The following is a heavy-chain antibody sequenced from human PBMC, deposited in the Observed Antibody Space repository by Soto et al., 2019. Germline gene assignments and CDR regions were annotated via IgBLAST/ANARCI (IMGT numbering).Heavy chain of an antibody. CDR3: ASGGYGDYVGGFDY. V-gene: IGHV3-30-3*01. Sequence: GGSLRLSCAASGFTFSSYAMHWVRQAPGKGLEWVAVISYDGSNKYYADSVKGRFTISRDNSKNTLYLQMNSLRAEDTAVYYCASGGYGDYVGGFDYWGQGTLVTVSS. D-gene: IGHD4-17*01. CDR2: ISYDGSNK. CDR1: GFTFSSYA. J-gene: IGHJ4*02.